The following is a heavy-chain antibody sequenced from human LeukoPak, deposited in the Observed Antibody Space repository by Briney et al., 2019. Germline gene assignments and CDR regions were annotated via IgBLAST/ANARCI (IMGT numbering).Heavy chain of an antibody. CDR2: IMPNSGGT. V-gene: IGHV1-2*06. D-gene: IGHD5-18*01. CDR3: ATDHTAMFTGLDY. J-gene: IGHJ4*02. Sequence: ASVKVSCKAFGHTFTDYQMHWVQQAPGQGLEWMGLIMPNSGGTKNAQKFQGRVTMTRDTSINTAYMELTSLRSDDTAVYYCATDHTAMFTGLDYWGQGTLVTVSS. CDR1: GHTFTDYQ.